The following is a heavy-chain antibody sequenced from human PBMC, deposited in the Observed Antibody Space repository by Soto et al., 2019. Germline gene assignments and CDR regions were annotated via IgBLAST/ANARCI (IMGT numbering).Heavy chain of an antibody. J-gene: IGHJ4*02. CDR3: LRASTYSTYLWSVDY. CDR1: GGSISSGAYY. V-gene: IGHV4-30-4*01. Sequence: SQTLSLTCTVSGGSISSGAYYWTWIRQPPGKGLQGIGYIYYSGRSYYSPSNKSRISISFDTPQHQISLNLNYATDADTAAYSSLRASTYSTYLWSVDYWGQGNPVTVSS. CDR2: IYYSGRS. D-gene: IGHD3-3*01.